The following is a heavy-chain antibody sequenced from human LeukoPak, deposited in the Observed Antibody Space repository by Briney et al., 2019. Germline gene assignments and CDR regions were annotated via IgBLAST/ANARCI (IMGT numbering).Heavy chain of an antibody. CDR2: INPNSGGT. D-gene: IGHD4-17*01. V-gene: IGHV1-2*02. Sequence: ASVKVSCKASGYTFTGYYMHWVRQAPGQGLEWMGWINPNSGGTNYAQKFQGRVTMTRDTSISTAYMELSRLRSDDTAVYYCAGDLLGYGDYRHDAFDIWGQGTMVTVSS. J-gene: IGHJ3*02. CDR3: AGDLLGYGDYRHDAFDI. CDR1: GYTFTGYY.